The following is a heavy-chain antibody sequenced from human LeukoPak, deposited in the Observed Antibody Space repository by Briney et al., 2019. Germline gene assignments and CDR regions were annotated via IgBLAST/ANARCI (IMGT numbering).Heavy chain of an antibody. V-gene: IGHV4-59*01. J-gene: IGHJ5*02. CDR2: IHYSGRT. D-gene: IGHD6-13*01. Sequence: SETLSLTCTVSDGSLGSYYWSWIRQPPGKGLEWIGYIHYSGRTTYNPSLKSRLTMSVDTSKNQFSLKLSSVTAADTAVYFCARGGKQQPFDPWGQGTLVTVSS. CDR3: ARGGKQQPFDP. CDR1: DGSLGSYY.